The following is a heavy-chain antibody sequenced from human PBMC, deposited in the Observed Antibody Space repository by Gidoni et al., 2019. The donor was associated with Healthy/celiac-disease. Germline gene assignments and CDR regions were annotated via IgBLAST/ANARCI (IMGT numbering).Heavy chain of an antibody. CDR3: ARHRPLGDYVRGDIQTDDYYYYYGMDV. D-gene: IGHD4-17*01. CDR1: GYTLTSYG. V-gene: IGHV1-18*01. J-gene: IGHJ6*02. CDR2: RSAYHGNT. Sequence: HVQLVQSGAEVKKPGASVKVSCKASGYTLTSYGISWVRQAPGQGIEWMGWRSAYHGNTIKAHKPKSRVTMATETSTSTAYMELRSSRCDATAVFYCARHRPLGDYVRGDIQTDDYYYYYGMDVWGQGTTVTVSS.